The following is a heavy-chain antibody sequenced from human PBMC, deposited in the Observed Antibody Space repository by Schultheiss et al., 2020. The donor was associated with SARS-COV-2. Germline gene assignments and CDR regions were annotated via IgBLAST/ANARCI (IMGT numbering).Heavy chain of an antibody. J-gene: IGHJ4*02. V-gene: IGHV4-39*07. D-gene: IGHD2-15*01. Sequence: SETLSLTCTVSGGSISSGGYYWSWIRQPPGKGLEWIGEINHSGSTNYNPSLKSRVTISVDTSKHQFSLKLSSVTAADTAVYYCARGRASGLFDSWAQGTLVTVSS. CDR3: ARGRASGLFDS. CDR1: GGSISSGGYY. CDR2: INHSGST.